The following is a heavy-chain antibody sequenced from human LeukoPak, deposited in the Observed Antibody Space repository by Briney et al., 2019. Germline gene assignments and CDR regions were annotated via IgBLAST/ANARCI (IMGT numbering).Heavy chain of an antibody. Sequence: PGGSLRLSCAASGFTVSSNYMSWVRQAPGKGLEWVSVIYSGGSTYYADSVKGRFTISRDNSKNTLYLQMNSLRAEDTAVYYCARVGYSYGFLLGAFDIWGQGTMVTVSS. CDR1: GFTVSSNY. CDR2: IYSGGST. J-gene: IGHJ3*02. CDR3: ARVGYSYGFLLGAFDI. V-gene: IGHV3-53*01. D-gene: IGHD5-18*01.